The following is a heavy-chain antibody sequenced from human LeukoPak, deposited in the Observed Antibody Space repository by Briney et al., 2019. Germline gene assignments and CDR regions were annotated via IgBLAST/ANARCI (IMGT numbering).Heavy chain of an antibody. Sequence: GSLRLSCAASGFTFSSYAMSWVRQAPGKGLEWVSAISGSGGSTYYADSVKGRFTISRDNSKNTLYLQMNSLRAEDTAVYYCAKEEMYYDFWSGYYSFDYWGQGTLVTVSS. CDR3: AKEEMYYDFWSGYYSFDY. V-gene: IGHV3-23*01. CDR1: GFTFSSYA. D-gene: IGHD3-3*01. J-gene: IGHJ4*02. CDR2: ISGSGGST.